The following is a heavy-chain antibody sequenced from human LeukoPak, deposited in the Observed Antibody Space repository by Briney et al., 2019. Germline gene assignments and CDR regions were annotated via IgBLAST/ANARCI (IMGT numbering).Heavy chain of an antibody. CDR2: ISYDGNNK. J-gene: IGHJ3*02. CDR3: ARGPYSLGAFDI. V-gene: IGHV3-30*14. Sequence: GGSLRLSCAASGFTFSSYAMHWVRQAPGKGLEWVAVISYDGNNKHYTDSVKGRFTISRDNSKNTLYLQMNSLRAEDTAVYYCARGPYSLGAFDIWGQGTMVTVSS. D-gene: IGHD3-16*02. CDR1: GFTFSSYA.